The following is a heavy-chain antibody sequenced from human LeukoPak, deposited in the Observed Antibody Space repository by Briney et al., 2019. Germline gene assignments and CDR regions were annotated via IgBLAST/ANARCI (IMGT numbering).Heavy chain of an antibody. J-gene: IGHJ4*02. Sequence: PGGSLRLSCAASGFTFDRNGVHWVRQAPGKGLEWVAVISYDGSDKYYADSVKGRFTISRDNSKKTLYLQMNSLRAEDTAVYYCARDNAWLALDFWGQGTLVTVPS. CDR2: ISYDGSDK. CDR3: ARDNAWLALDF. CDR1: GFTFDRNG. D-gene: IGHD6-19*01. V-gene: IGHV3-30*03.